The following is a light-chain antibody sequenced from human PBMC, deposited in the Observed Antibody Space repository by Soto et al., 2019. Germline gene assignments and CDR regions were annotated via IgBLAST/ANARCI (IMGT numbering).Light chain of an antibody. CDR2: DAS. V-gene: IGKV3-11*01. CDR1: QSVSSY. J-gene: IGKJ2*01. CDR3: QQRSNWPRT. Sequence: EIVLTQSPATLSLSPGERATLSCRASQSVSSYLAWYQQKPGQAPSLLIYDASNRATGIPARFSGSGSGTDSPLTISSLEPEDFAVYYCQQRSNWPRTLGKGTKREIK.